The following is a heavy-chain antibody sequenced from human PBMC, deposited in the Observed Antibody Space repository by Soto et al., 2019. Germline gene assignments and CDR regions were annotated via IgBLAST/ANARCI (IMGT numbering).Heavy chain of an antibody. D-gene: IGHD6-13*01. CDR3: AREYRSKIDC. Sequence: GSLRLSCEASGFTFSTHNMNWVRQAPGKGLEWVSYIRSSSSTIYYADSVKGRFTISRDNVKNSLYLQMNTLRAEDTAVYYCAREYRSKIDCWGQGTLVTVSS. CDR1: GFTFSTHN. CDR2: IRSSSSTI. V-gene: IGHV3-48*01. J-gene: IGHJ4*02.